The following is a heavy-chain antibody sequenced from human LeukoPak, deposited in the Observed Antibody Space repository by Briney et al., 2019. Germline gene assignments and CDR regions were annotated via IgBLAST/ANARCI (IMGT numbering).Heavy chain of an antibody. CDR3: ARDLKKSDCYYYGMDV. V-gene: IGHV4-59*01. CDR1: GGSMSGYY. CDR2: IYYSGST. J-gene: IGHJ6*02. Sequence: PSETLSLTCTVSGGSMSGYYWSWIRQPPGKGLEWIGYIYYSGSTNYNPSLKSRVTISVDTSKNQFSLKLSSVTAADTAVYYCARDLKKSDCYYYGMDVWGQGTTVTVSS.